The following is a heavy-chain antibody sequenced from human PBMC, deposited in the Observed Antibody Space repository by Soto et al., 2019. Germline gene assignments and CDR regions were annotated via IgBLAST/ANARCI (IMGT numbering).Heavy chain of an antibody. D-gene: IGHD1-1*01. CDR3: ARVERGTATTVVDAFDI. CDR2: MSHSGGT. J-gene: IGHJ3*02. Sequence: QVQLQQWGAGLFKPSETLSLTCAVFGGSVNSGNYYWSWIRQPPGKGLEWIGEMSHSGGTHFNTSLKSRVTISVDTSKNQFSLKMSSVTAADTALYYCARVERGTATTVVDAFDIWGPGTMVTVSS. V-gene: IGHV4-34*01. CDR1: GGSVNSGNYY.